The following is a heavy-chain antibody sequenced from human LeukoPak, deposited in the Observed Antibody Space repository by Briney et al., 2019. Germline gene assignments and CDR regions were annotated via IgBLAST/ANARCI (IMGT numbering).Heavy chain of an antibody. CDR2: INPNSGGT. CDR3: AVTTVAPFRLDP. D-gene: IGHD4-23*01. V-gene: IGHV1-2*02. J-gene: IGHJ5*02. Sequence: ASVKVSGTASGYTFTGYYMHWVRQAPGQGLGWMGWINPNSGGTNYAQKFQGRVTMTSDTSISTAYMELSRLRSDDTAVYYCAVTTVAPFRLDPWGQGTLVTVSS. CDR1: GYTFTGYY.